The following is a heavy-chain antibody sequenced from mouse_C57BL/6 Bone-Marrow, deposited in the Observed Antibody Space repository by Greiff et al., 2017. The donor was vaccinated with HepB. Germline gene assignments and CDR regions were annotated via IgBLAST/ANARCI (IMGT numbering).Heavy chain of an antibody. CDR2: INPSSGYT. CDR3: ARGDYVRVPYAMDY. D-gene: IGHD2-4*01. Sequence: QVQLKESGAELARPGASVKMSCKASGYTFTSYTMHWVKQRPGQGLEWIGYINPSSGYTKYNQKFKDKATLTADKSSSTAYMQLSSLTSEDSAVYYCARGDYVRVPYAMDYWGQGTSVTVSS. J-gene: IGHJ4*01. V-gene: IGHV1-4*01. CDR1: GYTFTSYT.